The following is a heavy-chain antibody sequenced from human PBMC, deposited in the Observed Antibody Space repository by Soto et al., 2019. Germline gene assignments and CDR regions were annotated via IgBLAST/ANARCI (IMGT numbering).Heavy chain of an antibody. CDR3: ARQYGPFEFDY. CDR2: IYPGDSDT. V-gene: IGHV5-51*01. Sequence: GESLNSSCKGSGYSFTSYWVGWVRQMPGKGLEWMWIIYPGDSDTRYSPSFQGQVTISADKSISTAYLQWSSLKASDTAMYYCARQYGPFEFDYWGQGTLVTVSS. CDR1: GYSFTSYW. D-gene: IGHD3-16*01. J-gene: IGHJ4*02.